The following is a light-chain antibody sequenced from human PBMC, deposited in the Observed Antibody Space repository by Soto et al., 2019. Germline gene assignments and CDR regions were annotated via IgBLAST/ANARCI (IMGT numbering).Light chain of an antibody. V-gene: IGLV2-14*03. CDR1: SSDVGDYHY. J-gene: IGLJ2*01. Sequence: QSALTQPASVSGSPGQSITIPCTGTSSDVGDYHYVSWYQQHPGKAPKLMIYDVSYRPSGVSNRFAGSKSGDTASLTISGLQAEDEADYSCSSYTPSSTVLFGGGTKVTVL. CDR3: SSYTPSSTVL. CDR2: DVS.